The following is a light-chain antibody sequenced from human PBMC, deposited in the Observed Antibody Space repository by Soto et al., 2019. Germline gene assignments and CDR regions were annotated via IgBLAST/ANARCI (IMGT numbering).Light chain of an antibody. Sequence: ETVLTQSPVTLPLSPGDRATLSCKASQTVDNNYVAWYQQRRGQPPRLLIAGPYGGAPGVPYRFRGSGSGTDFTLTISRVEPEDFAVYYCHHYGRSPSFGPGTEV. J-gene: IGKJ3*01. CDR3: HHYGRSPS. CDR2: GPY. V-gene: IGKV3-20*01. CDR1: QTVDNNY.